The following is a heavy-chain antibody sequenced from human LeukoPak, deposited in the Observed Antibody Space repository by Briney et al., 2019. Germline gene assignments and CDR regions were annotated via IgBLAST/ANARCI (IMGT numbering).Heavy chain of an antibody. Sequence: GASVKVSCKASGYTFTSYGISWVRQAPGQGLDWMGWISAYNGNTNYAQKLQGRVTMTTDTSTSTAYMELRSLRSDDTAVYYCARFLAVAPTNWFDPWGQGTLVTVSS. J-gene: IGHJ5*02. D-gene: IGHD6-19*01. CDR2: ISAYNGNT. V-gene: IGHV1-18*01. CDR3: ARFLAVAPTNWFDP. CDR1: GYTFTSYG.